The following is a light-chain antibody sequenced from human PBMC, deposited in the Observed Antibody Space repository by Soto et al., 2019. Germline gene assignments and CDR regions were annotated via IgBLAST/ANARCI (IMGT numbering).Light chain of an antibody. Sequence: QSALTQPASVSGSPGQSITISCTGTSSDVGGYNYVSWYQQHPGKAPKLMIYEVSNRPSGISNRFSGSKSGNTASLTISGLQAEDESDYSCSAYTITNTVVFGGGTQLTVL. CDR1: SSDVGGYNY. J-gene: IGLJ2*01. CDR2: EVS. V-gene: IGLV2-14*01. CDR3: SAYTITNTVV.